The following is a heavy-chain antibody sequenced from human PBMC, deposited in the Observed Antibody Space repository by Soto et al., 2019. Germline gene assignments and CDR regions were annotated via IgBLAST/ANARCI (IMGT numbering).Heavy chain of an antibody. CDR3: ARDVTVAVAGNWFDP. Sequence: QVQLQESGPGLVKPSGTLSLTCAVSGGSISSSNWWSWVRQPPGKGLEWIGEIYHSGSTNYNPSLKSRVTISVDKSNNQFSLKLSSVTAADTAVYYSARDVTVAVAGNWFDPWGQGTLVTVSS. V-gene: IGHV4-4*02. CDR2: IYHSGST. D-gene: IGHD6-19*01. J-gene: IGHJ5*02. CDR1: GGSISSSNW.